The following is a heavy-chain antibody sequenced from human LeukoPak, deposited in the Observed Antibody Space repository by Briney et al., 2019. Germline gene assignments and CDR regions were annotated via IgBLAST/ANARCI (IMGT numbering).Heavy chain of an antibody. V-gene: IGHV3-23*01. D-gene: IGHD3-3*01. Sequence: GGSLRLSCAASGFTFSSYAMSWVHQAPGKGLEWVSAISGSGGSTYYADSVKGRFTISRDNSKNTLYLQMNSLRAEDTAVYYCANNLEWLLYFDYWGQGTLVTVSS. CDR3: ANNLEWLLYFDY. CDR2: ISGSGGST. J-gene: IGHJ4*02. CDR1: GFTFSSYA.